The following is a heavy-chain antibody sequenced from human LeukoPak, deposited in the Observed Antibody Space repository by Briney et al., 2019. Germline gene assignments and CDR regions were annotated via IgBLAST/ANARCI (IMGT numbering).Heavy chain of an antibody. CDR2: INPNSGGT. CDR1: GYTFTGYY. J-gene: IGHJ4*02. CDR3: ARRRKYCSSTSCYSVDGFDY. V-gene: IGHV1-2*06. D-gene: IGHD2-2*01. Sequence: GASVKVSCKASGYTFTGYYMHWVRQAPGQGLEWMGRINPNSGGTNYAQKFQGRVTMTRDTSISTAYMELSRLRSDDTAVYYCARRRKYCSSTSCYSVDGFDYWGQGTLVTVSS.